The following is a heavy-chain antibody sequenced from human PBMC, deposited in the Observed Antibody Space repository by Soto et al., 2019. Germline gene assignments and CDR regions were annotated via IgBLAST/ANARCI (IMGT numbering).Heavy chain of an antibody. CDR1: GFTFSSYA. D-gene: IGHD3-16*01. J-gene: IGHJ3*02. CDR3: AIDGGRLWTPWVPAFDI. Sequence: GGSLRLSCAASGFTFSSYAMHWVRQAPGKGLEWVAVISYDGSNKYYADSVKGRFTISRDNSKNTLYLQMNSLRAEDTAVYYCAIDGGRLWTPWVPAFDIWGQGTMVTVSS. CDR2: ISYDGSNK. V-gene: IGHV3-30-3*01.